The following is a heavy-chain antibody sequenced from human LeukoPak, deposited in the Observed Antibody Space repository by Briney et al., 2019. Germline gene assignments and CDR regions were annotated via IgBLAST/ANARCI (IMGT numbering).Heavy chain of an antibody. Sequence: ASVKVSCKASGYTFTSYDINWVRQATGQGLEWMGWMNPNSGNTGYAQKFQGRVTITRNTSISTAYMELSSLRSEDTAVYYCARVLRYFDWLYPEYYFDYWGQGTLVTVSS. V-gene: IGHV1-8*03. CDR1: GYTFTSYD. J-gene: IGHJ4*02. D-gene: IGHD3-9*01. CDR2: MNPNSGNT. CDR3: ARVLRYFDWLYPEYYFDY.